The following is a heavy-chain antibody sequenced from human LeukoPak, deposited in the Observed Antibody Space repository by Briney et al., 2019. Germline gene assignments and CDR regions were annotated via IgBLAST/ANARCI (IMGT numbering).Heavy chain of an antibody. V-gene: IGHV1-8*02. D-gene: IGHD5-18*01. CDR3: ARIQLHWTKAFDI. CDR1: GYTFTSYG. Sequence: ASVKVSCKASGYTFTSYGISWVRQATGQGLEWMGWMNPNSGNTGYAQKFQGRVTMTRNTSISTAYMELSSLRSEDTAVYYCARIQLHWTKAFDIWGQGTMVTVSS. CDR2: MNPNSGNT. J-gene: IGHJ3*02.